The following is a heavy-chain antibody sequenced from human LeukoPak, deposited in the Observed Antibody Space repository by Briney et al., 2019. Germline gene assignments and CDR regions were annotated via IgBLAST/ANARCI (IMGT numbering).Heavy chain of an antibody. J-gene: IGHJ4*02. V-gene: IGHV3-74*01. D-gene: IGHD6-19*01. Sequence: EGSLRLSCAASGFTFSSNWMHWVRQAPGKGLVWVSRIISNENSATYADSVKGRFTISRDNSKNSLYLQMNSLRTEDTALYYCAKDIDAVAGTEAFDYWGQGTLVTVSS. CDR1: GFTFSSNW. CDR2: IISNENSA. CDR3: AKDIDAVAGTEAFDY.